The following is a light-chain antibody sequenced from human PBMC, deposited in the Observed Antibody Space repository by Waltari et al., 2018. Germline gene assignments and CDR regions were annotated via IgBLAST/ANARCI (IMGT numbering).Light chain of an antibody. J-gene: IGLJ2*01. CDR1: NIESKS. Sequence: SYVLTQPPSVSVAPGQTARITCDGNNIESKSVPWFQQKPGQAPVLVVSDDSDRPSGVPERFSGYNSGNTATLTISRVEVGDEADYHCQGWDSNSDHVVFGGGTKLTVL. CDR2: DDS. V-gene: IGLV3-21*02. CDR3: QGWDSNSDHVV.